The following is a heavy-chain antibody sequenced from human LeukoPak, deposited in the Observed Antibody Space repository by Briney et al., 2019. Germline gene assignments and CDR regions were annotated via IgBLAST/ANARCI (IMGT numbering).Heavy chain of an antibody. V-gene: IGHV4-38-2*02. CDR3: ARTSNYGYVDY. Sequence: SETLSLTCTVSGYSISSGYYWGWIRQPPGKGLEWIGTIYHSGSTYYNPSLKSRVTISVDTSKNQFSLKLTSVTAADTAVYYCARTSNYGYVDYWGQGTLVTVSS. CDR1: GYSISSGYY. CDR2: IYHSGST. D-gene: IGHD5-18*01. J-gene: IGHJ4*02.